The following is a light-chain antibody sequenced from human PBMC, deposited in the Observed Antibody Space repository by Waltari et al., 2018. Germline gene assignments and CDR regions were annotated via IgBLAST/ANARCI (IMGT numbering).Light chain of an antibody. Sequence: DIVMTQSPLSLPVTPGEPASISCRSSQSLLDSNGYHYLDWYLPKPGQAPQLLIYLGSNRASGVPERFSGSGSGTDFTLKISRVEAEDVGVYYCMQPLQTPRTFGQGTRLEIK. CDR3: MQPLQTPRT. V-gene: IGKV2-28*01. CDR1: QSLLDSNGYHY. J-gene: IGKJ5*01. CDR2: LGS.